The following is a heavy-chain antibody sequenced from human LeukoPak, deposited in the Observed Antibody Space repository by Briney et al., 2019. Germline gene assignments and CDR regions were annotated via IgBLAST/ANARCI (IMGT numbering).Heavy chain of an antibody. CDR1: GFTFSSYG. CDR2: ISGSGGNT. CDR3: AKESYSSSWYPQWYYYYYMDV. Sequence: GGTLRLSCAASGFTFSSYGMSWVRQAPGKGLEWVSVISGSGGNTYYADSVKGRFTISRDNSKNTLYLQMNSLRAEDTAVYYCAKESYSSSWYPQWYYYYYMDVWGKGTTVTVSS. J-gene: IGHJ6*03. D-gene: IGHD6-13*01. V-gene: IGHV3-23*01.